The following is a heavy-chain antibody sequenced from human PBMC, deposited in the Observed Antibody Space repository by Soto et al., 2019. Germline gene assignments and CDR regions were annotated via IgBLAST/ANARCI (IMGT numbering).Heavy chain of an antibody. V-gene: IGHV4-30-4*08. Sequence: SATKSLTYTGPGGAITNYNHYWTWIRKAPGKGLECIGYIDYIGTTNYSPSLQGRVTISVDKSNNQFSLSLTSVTAADTAVYYSARDSRGPRCFDLCGQGPLVS. J-gene: IGHJ5*02. D-gene: IGHD2-21*01. CDR3: ARDSRGPRCFDL. CDR1: GGAITNYNHY. CDR2: IDYIGTT.